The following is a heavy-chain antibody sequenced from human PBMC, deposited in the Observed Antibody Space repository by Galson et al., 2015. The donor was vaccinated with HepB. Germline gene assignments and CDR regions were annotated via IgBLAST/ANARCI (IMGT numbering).Heavy chain of an antibody. J-gene: IGHJ6*02. V-gene: IGHV4-39*01. CDR3: ARHGGSNYFYYVMDV. CDR1: GASISSSDYY. D-gene: IGHD4-11*01. CDR2: IYHSGST. Sequence: TLSLTCTVAGASISSSDYYWGWIRQPPGKGLEWIASIYHSGSTHYNPSLKSRVTISVDASKNQFSLKLSSVTAADTAVYYCARHGGSNYFYYVMDVWGQGTTVTVSS.